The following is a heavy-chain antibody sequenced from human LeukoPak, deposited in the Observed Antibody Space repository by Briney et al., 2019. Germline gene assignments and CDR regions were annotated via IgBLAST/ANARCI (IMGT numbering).Heavy chain of an antibody. Sequence: PSETLSLTCTVSGGSISGSYWSWIRQPPGKGLEWIAYMYNSGSTNYNPSLKSRVTISIDTSKNQFSLKLSSLAAADTAIYYCARGIESYGDYGYWGQGILVTVSS. V-gene: IGHV4-59*01. CDR2: MYNSGST. J-gene: IGHJ4*02. CDR1: GGSISGSY. CDR3: ARGIESYGDYGY. D-gene: IGHD4-17*01.